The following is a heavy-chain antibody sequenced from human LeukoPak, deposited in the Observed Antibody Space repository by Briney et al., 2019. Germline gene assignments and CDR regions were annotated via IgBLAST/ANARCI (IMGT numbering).Heavy chain of an antibody. D-gene: IGHD3-22*01. CDR2: VSNSGST. Sequence: SETLSLTCTVSDGSVSSSGFCWSWIRQPPGKGLEWIGFVSNSGSTNYNPSLKSRVTISVDTSKNQFSLKLSSVTAADTAVYYCARDTYYYDSSGYYYVQLFDYWGQGTLVTVSS. CDR3: ARDTYYYDSSGYYYVQLFDY. J-gene: IGHJ4*02. CDR1: DGSVSSSGFC. V-gene: IGHV4-61*08.